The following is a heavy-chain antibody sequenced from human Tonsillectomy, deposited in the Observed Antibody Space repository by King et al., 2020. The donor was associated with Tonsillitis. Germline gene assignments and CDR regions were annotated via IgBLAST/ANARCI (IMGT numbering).Heavy chain of an antibody. D-gene: IGHD3/OR15-3a*01. V-gene: IGHV1-69*04. CDR1: GGTFSSYA. CDR3: ASDGPVXLRVDPFDY. Sequence: QLVQSGAEVKKPGSSVKVSCKASGGTFSSYAISWVRQAPGQGXEWMGRIIPILGIANYAQKFQGRVTITXDKSTSTAXLELSSLRFEDAAVYYCASDGPVXLRVDPFDYWGQXXXVTVSX. CDR2: IIPILGIA. J-gene: IGHJ4*02.